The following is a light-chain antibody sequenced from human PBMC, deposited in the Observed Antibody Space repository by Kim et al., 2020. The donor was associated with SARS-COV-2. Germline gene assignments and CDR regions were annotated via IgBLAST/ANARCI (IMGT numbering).Light chain of an antibody. Sequence: QRVPISCSGSSSNFVSNYVYWYQQLPGTAPKLLIYRNNQRPSGVPDRFSGSKSGTSASLVISGLRSEDEADYYCAAWDDSLSGAWVFGGGTQLTVL. CDR3: AAWDDSLSGAWV. V-gene: IGLV1-47*01. CDR2: RNN. J-gene: IGLJ3*02. CDR1: SSNFVSNY.